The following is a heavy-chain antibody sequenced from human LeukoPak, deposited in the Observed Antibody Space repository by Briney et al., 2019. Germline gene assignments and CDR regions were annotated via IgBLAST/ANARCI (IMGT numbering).Heavy chain of an antibody. CDR2: INPNSGGT. Sequence: ASVKVSCKASGYTFTGYYMHWVRQAPGQGPEWMGWINPNSGGTNYAQKFQGRVTMTRDTSISTAYMELSRLRSDDTAVYYCARFLVYGSGSYGSYFDYWGQGTLVTVSS. J-gene: IGHJ4*02. D-gene: IGHD3-10*01. CDR3: ARFLVYGSGSYGSYFDY. CDR1: GYTFTGYY. V-gene: IGHV1-2*02.